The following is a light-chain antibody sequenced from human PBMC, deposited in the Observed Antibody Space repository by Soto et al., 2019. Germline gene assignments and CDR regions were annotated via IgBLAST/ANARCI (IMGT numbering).Light chain of an antibody. CDR3: QQYGNSPIS. Sequence: EIVLTQSPGTLSLSPGERATLSCRASQSVSSSYLAWYQQKPGQAPRLLIYGASSRATGIPDRFSGSGSGTDFTLTISRLEPEVFGLYYCQQYGNSPISFGQGTRLEIK. V-gene: IGKV3-20*01. CDR1: QSVSSSY. CDR2: GAS. J-gene: IGKJ5*01.